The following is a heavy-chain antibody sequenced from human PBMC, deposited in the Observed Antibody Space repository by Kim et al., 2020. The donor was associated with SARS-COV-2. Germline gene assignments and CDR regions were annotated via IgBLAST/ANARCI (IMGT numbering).Heavy chain of an antibody. V-gene: IGHV1-69*13. J-gene: IGHJ5*02. D-gene: IGHD2-15*01. CDR3: ARVRGCSGGSCPEGWFDP. Sequence: SVKVSCKASGGTFSSYAISWVRQAPGQGLEWMGGIIPIFGTANYAQKFQGRVTITADESTSTAYMELSSLRSEDTAVYYCARVRGCSGGSCPEGWFDPWGQGTLVTVSS. CDR2: IIPIFGTA. CDR1: GGTFSSYA.